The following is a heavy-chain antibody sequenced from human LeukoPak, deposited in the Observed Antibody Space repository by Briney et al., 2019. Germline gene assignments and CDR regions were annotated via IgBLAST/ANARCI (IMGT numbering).Heavy chain of an antibody. J-gene: IGHJ4*02. D-gene: IGHD3-10*01. CDR2: IIPIFGTA. V-gene: IGHV1-69*05. CDR3: ARRITMVRGVIGAGY. Sequence: ASVKVSCKASGGTFSSYAISWVRQAPGQGLEWMGGIIPIFGTANYAQKFQGRVTMTRNTSISTAYMELSSLRSEDTAVYYCARRITMVRGVIGAGYWGQGTLVTVSS. CDR1: GGTFSSYA.